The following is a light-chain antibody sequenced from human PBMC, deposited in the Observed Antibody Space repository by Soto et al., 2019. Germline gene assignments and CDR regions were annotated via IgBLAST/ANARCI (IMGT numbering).Light chain of an antibody. V-gene: IGKV1-39*01. CDR1: QSISRY. Sequence: DIQLTQSPSSLSASVGDRITITCRSSQSISRYLNWYQHRPGTAPKVLIFGANSLQSGVPSRFSGSGSGTEFTLTISSLQPEDFATYYCQQNYGTPGTFGQGTKVDVK. CDR3: QQNYGTPGT. CDR2: GAN. J-gene: IGKJ1*01.